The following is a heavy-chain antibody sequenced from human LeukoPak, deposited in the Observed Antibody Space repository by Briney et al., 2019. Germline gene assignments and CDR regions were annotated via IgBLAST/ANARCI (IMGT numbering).Heavy chain of an antibody. CDR2: ISYDGSNK. Sequence: GGTLRLSCATYGFTFSSYDIHWVRQAPGKGLEWVAVISYDGSNKYYADSVKGRFTISRDNSKNTLYLQMNSLRVEDTAVYYCAKDRSTYYYDSSGFYPDAFDIWGQGTMVTVSS. CDR1: GFTFSSYD. D-gene: IGHD3-22*01. J-gene: IGHJ3*02. CDR3: AKDRSTYYYDSSGFYPDAFDI. V-gene: IGHV3-30*18.